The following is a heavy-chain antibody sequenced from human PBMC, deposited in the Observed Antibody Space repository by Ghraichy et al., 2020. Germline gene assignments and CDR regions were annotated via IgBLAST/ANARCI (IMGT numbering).Heavy chain of an antibody. CDR3: ARASSFEYGDDVDYYYYGMDV. CDR2: SSPVVGTE. D-gene: IGHD4-17*01. V-gene: IGHV1-69*06. Sequence: GGRGGRGGGREWMGGSSPVVGTEDYAQKFQGRVTITADKSTSTAYMELSSLRSEDTAVYYCARASSFEYGDDVDYYYYGMDVWGQGTTVTVSS. J-gene: IGHJ6*02.